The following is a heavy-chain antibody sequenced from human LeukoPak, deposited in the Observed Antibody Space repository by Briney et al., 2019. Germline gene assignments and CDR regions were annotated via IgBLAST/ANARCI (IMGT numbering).Heavy chain of an antibody. CDR1: GGSISRHS. CDR2: INYSGST. Sequence: SETLSLTCTVSGGSISRHSWSWIRQPPGKGLEWIGYINYSGSTNYNHSLKSRVTISIDMAKNQVSLKLSSVTAADTAVYYCATFYYDSSGYRDWGQGTLVTVSS. V-gene: IGHV4-59*11. J-gene: IGHJ4*02. CDR3: ATFYYDSSGYRD. D-gene: IGHD3-22*01.